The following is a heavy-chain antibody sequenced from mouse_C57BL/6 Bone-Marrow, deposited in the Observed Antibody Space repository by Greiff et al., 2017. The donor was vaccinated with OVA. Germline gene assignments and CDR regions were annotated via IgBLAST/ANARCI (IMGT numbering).Heavy chain of an antibody. CDR1: GFTFSDYY. V-gene: IGHV5-12*01. D-gene: IGHD1-1*01. Sequence: EVKVEESGGGLVQPGGSLKLSCAASGFTFSDYYMYWVRQTPEKRLEWVAYISNGGGSTYYPDTVKGRFTISRDNAKNTLYLQMSRLKSEDTAMYYCARHDYYGSSDYWGQGTTLTVSS. CDR2: ISNGGGST. CDR3: ARHDYYGSSDY. J-gene: IGHJ2*01.